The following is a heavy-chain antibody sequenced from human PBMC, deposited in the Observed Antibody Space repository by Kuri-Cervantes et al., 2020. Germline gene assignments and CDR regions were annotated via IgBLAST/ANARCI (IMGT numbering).Heavy chain of an antibody. CDR1: GVSITSGGYY. CDR2: IYYTGST. J-gene: IGHJ4*02. CDR3: ARAVGHYFGSGSYYDGYFDY. V-gene: IGHV4-31*02. Sequence: SCPVSGVSITSGGYYWSWIRQHPGKGLEWIGYIYYTGSTSYNPSLESRVTISLDTSKNQFSLGLSSVTAADTAVYYCARAVGHYFGSGSYYDGYFDYWGQGSLVTVSS. D-gene: IGHD3-10*01.